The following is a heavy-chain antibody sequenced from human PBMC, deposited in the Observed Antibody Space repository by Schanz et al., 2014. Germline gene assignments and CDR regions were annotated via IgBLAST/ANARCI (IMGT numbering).Heavy chain of an antibody. D-gene: IGHD6-6*01. Sequence: QVQLVQSGAEVKKPGASVKVSCRASGYTFTRYYMHWVRQAPGQGLEWMGRIISIFGIAHYAQKFQGRVTITADKPTSTAYMELSSLISEDTPVFYWASHGVSNSASFDAFDIWGQGTMVTVSS. CDR1: GYTFTRYY. V-gene: IGHV1-69*09. J-gene: IGHJ3*02. CDR2: IISIFGIA. CDR3: ASHGVSNSASFDAFDI.